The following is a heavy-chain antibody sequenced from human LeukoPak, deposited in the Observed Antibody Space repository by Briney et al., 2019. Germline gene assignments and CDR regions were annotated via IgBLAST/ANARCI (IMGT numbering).Heavy chain of an antibody. J-gene: IGHJ6*03. Sequence: SETLSLTCTASGFTISSHYWSWLRQPPGKGLEWIGYIYYSGSTNYNPSLKSRVTISVDTSKNQFSLKLSSVTAADTAVYYCARVVTIYYYMDVWGKGTTVTVSS. CDR3: ARVVTIYYYMDV. V-gene: IGHV4-59*11. D-gene: IGHD3-3*01. CDR1: GFTISSHY. CDR2: IYYSGST.